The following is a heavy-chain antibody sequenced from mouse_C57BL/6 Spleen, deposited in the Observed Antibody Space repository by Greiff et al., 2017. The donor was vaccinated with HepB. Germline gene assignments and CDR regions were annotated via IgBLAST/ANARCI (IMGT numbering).Heavy chain of an antibody. CDR3: ARGEDDYDPFAY. V-gene: IGHV1-55*01. J-gene: IGHJ3*01. CDR1: GYTFTSYW. Sequence: VQLQQPGAELVKPGASVKMSCKASGYTFTSYWITWVKQRPGQGLEWIGDIYPGSGSTNYNEKFKSKATLTVDTSSSTAYMQLSSLTSEDSAVYYCARGEDDYDPFAYWGQGTLVTVSA. CDR2: IYPGSGST. D-gene: IGHD2-4*01.